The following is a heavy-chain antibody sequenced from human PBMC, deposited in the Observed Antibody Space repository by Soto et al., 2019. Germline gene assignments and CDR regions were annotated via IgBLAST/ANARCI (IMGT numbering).Heavy chain of an antibody. Sequence: PGGSLRLSCGASGFTFSDYYMSWIRQAPGKGLEWVSYISSSSSYTNYADSVKGRFTISRDNAKNSLYLQMNSLRAEDTAVYYCARVKPRRTPGPFDYWGQGTLVTVSS. CDR2: ISSSSSYT. J-gene: IGHJ4*02. CDR1: GFTFSDYY. CDR3: ARVKPRRTPGPFDY. V-gene: IGHV3-11*05.